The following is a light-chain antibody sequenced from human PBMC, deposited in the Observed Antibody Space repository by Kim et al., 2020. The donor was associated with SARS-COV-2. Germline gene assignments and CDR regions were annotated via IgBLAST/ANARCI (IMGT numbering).Light chain of an antibody. V-gene: IGKV3-15*01. J-gene: IGKJ1*01. CDR2: GAS. CDR3: QHYNNWPAWT. CDR1: QSVSTN. Sequence: EIVMTQSPATLSVSPGERTTLSCRASQSVSTNLAWYQQKPGQPPRLLISGASTRATGIPARFSGSGSGTEFTLTISNLQSEDFAVYYCQHYNNWPAWTFGQGTKVEIK.